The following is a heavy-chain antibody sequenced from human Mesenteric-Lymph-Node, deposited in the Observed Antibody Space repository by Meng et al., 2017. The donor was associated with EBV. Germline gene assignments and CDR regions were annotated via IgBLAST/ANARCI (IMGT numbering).Heavy chain of an antibody. Sequence: QVQRVQPGGGMKKPGASVRVSCKTSGNTFSDYYIHWVRQAPGRGLQWMGRIRPNSGATHYTQTFQDRVTMTRDTSISTVYMELTNLKSDDTAIYYCARDGVDPVAAYWGQGTLVTVSS. J-gene: IGHJ4*02. V-gene: IGHV1-2*06. CDR1: GNTFSDYY. D-gene: IGHD6-19*01. CDR3: ARDGVDPVAAY. CDR2: IRPNSGAT.